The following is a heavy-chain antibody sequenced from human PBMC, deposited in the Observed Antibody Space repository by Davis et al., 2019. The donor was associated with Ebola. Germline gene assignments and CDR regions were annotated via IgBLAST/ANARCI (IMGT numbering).Heavy chain of an antibody. CDR3: ARDQVCSGATCYAYFGI. J-gene: IGHJ4*02. CDR1: GYTFIGYY. CDR2: IYPNSGDT. Sequence: AASVKVSCKASGYTFIGYYIHWVRQAPGQGLEWVGWIYPNSGDTKYSQKFQGWVTMTRDTPIRSAYMELNTLTSDDTALYYCARDQVCSGATCYAYFGICGQGTLFTVSS. D-gene: IGHD2-15*01. V-gene: IGHV1-2*04.